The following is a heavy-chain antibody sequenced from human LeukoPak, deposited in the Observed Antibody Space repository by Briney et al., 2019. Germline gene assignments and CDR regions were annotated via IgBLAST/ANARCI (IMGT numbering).Heavy chain of an antibody. CDR1: GFTFSSYP. CDR3: ARGRESGRWDYFDY. Sequence: PVRSLRLSCAASGFTFSSYPMHWVRPAPGKGLEWVAVTSFDGSNKYYADVVKGRFNFSRDNSKNTLYLQMNSLRAEDTAVYYCARGRESGRWDYFDYWGQGTLVGVCS. D-gene: IGHD3-10*01. CDR2: TSFDGSNK. V-gene: IGHV3-30*04. J-gene: IGHJ4*02.